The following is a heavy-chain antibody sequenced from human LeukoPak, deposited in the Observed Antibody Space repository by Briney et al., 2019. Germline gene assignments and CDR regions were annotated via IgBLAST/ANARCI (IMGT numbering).Heavy chain of an antibody. V-gene: IGHV4-4*07. CDR1: GGSISSYY. D-gene: IGHD1-1*01. J-gene: IGHJ3*02. CDR3: AREDNSLPSDAFDI. CDR2: IYTSGST. Sequence: PSETLSLTCTVSGGSISSYYWSWIRQPAGKGLEWIGRIYTSGSTNYNPSLKSRVTMSVDTSKNQFSLKLSSVTAADTAVYYCAREDNSLPSDAFDIWGQGTMVTVSS.